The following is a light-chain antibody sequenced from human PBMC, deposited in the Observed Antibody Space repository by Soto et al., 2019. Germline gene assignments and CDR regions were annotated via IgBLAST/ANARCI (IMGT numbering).Light chain of an antibody. Sequence: DIQMTQSPSTLSASVGDRVTNTCRASQSNSAGLAWYQQKPGKAPRLLIYKASSFESGVPSRFSGSGSGTEFTLTISSLQPDDFATYYCQQYNNYGSWTFGQGTKVDIK. CDR1: QSNSAG. J-gene: IGKJ1*01. V-gene: IGKV1-5*03. CDR2: KAS. CDR3: QQYNNYGSWT.